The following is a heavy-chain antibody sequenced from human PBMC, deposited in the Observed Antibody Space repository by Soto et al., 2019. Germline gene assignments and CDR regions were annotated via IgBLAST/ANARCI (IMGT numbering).Heavy chain of an antibody. V-gene: IGHV1-18*01. CDR1: GYTFTSYG. D-gene: IGHD3-3*01. Sequence: ASVKVSCKASGYTFTSYGISWVRQAPGQGLEWMGWISAYNGNTNYAQKLQGRVTMTTDTSTSTAYMELRSLRSDDTAVYYCARVSPPTIFGVVRIDYWGQGTLVTVSS. J-gene: IGHJ4*02. CDR2: ISAYNGNT. CDR3: ARVSPPTIFGVVRIDY.